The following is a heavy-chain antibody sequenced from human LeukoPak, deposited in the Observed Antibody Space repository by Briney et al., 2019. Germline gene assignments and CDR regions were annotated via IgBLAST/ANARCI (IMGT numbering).Heavy chain of an antibody. D-gene: IGHD2-21*02. CDR2: INPNSGGT. CDR3: ARDKGGGDCYVGY. CDR1: GYTFTGYY. V-gene: IGHV1-2*02. J-gene: IGHJ4*02. Sequence: ASVKVSCKASGYTFTGYYMHWVRQTPGQGLEWMGWINPNSGGTNYAQKFQGRVTMTRDTSISTAYMELSRLRSDDTAVYYCARDKGGGDCYVGYWGQGTLVTVSS.